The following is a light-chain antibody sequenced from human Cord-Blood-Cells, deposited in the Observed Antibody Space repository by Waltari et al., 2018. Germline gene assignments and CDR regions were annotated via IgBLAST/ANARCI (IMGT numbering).Light chain of an antibody. Sequence: SYELTQQPSVSVSPGQPASITCSGDQQGDKKASWYQQKPRQSPVRVIYQDSKRPSGIPERFSGSNSGNTATLTISGTQAMDEADYYCQAWDSSTDVVFGGGTKLTVL. J-gene: IGLJ2*01. CDR2: QDS. CDR3: QAWDSSTDVV. CDR1: QQGDKK. V-gene: IGLV3-1*01.